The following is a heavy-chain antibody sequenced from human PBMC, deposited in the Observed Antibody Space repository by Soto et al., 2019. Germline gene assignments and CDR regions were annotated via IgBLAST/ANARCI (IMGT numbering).Heavy chain of an antibody. Sequence: SETLSLTCTVSGGSISSYYWSWIRQPPGKGLEWIGYIYYSGSTNYNPSLKSRVTISVDTSKNQFSLKLSSVTAADTAVYYCAREGNRGVSYSFDIWGQGTMVTVSS. CDR2: IYYSGST. J-gene: IGHJ3*02. CDR1: GGSISSYY. D-gene: IGHD3-10*01. CDR3: AREGNRGVSYSFDI. V-gene: IGHV4-59*12.